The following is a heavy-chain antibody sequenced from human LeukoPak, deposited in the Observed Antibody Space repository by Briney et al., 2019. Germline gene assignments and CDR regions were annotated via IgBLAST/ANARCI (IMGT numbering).Heavy chain of an antibody. CDR1: GFTFSSYW. J-gene: IGHJ4*02. Sequence: GGSLRLSCAASGFTFSSYWMHWVRQAPGKGLVWVSRINSDGSSTSYADSVKGRFTISRDNAKNTLYLQMSSLRAEDTAVYYCARDGYSSSWTYFDYWGQGTLVTVSS. CDR3: ARDGYSSSWTYFDY. D-gene: IGHD6-13*01. CDR2: INSDGSST. V-gene: IGHV3-74*01.